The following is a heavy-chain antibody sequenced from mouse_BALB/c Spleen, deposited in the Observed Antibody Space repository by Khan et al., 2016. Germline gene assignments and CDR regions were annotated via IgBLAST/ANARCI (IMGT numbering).Heavy chain of an antibody. CDR1: GFTFSSYA. Sequence: EVELVGSGGGLVKPGGSLKLSCAASGFTFSSYAMSWCRQSPEKRLEGVAKISSGGSYTYYPATVTGRFTISRDNAKNTLYLEMSSLRSEDTAMYYCAREGDAMDYWGQGTSVTVSS. V-gene: IGHV5-9-4*01. J-gene: IGHJ4*01. D-gene: IGHD3-3*01. CDR3: AREGDAMDY. CDR2: ISSGGSYT.